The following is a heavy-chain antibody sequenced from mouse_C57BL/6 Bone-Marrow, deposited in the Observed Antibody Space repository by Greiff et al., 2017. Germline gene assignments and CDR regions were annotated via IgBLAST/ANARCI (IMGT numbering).Heavy chain of an antibody. J-gene: IGHJ4*01. V-gene: IGHV1-26*01. CDR2: INPNNGGT. CDR3: ASGGASMDY. D-gene: IGHD4-1*01. Sequence: EVQLQQSGPELVKPGASVKISCKASGYTFTDYYMNWVKQSHGKSLEWIGDINPNNGGTSYNQKFKGKATLTVDKSSSTAYMELRSLTSEDSAVYYCASGGASMDYWGQGTSVTVSS. CDR1: GYTFTDYY.